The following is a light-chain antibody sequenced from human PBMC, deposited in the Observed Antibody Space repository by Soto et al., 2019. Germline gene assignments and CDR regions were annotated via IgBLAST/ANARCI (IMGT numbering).Light chain of an antibody. CDR2: AAS. CDR3: QQSYTTPIT. J-gene: IGKJ5*01. Sequence: DIQMPQYQSSLSASLGDRFIITCRASQTISSHLNWYQQKPGKAPNLLVYAASSLQSGVPSRFTGSGSGTDFTLTISSLQPEDFATYFCQQSYTTPITFGQGTRLEIK. CDR1: QTISSH. V-gene: IGKV1-39*01.